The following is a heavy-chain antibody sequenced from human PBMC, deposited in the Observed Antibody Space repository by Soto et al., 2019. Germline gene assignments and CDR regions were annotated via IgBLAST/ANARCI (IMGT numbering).Heavy chain of an antibody. J-gene: IGHJ4*02. CDR1: GFTASNAW. CDR3: ARDNWNSY. Sequence: PGGSLRLSCAASGFTASNAWMSWVRQAPGKGLEWVARIKNKRSGGTRDYAAPVQGRFTISRDDSKSTLYLQMDSLQSEDAAVYYCARDNWNSYWGQGTLVTVSS. V-gene: IGHV3-15*01. D-gene: IGHD1-1*01. CDR2: IKNKRSGGTR.